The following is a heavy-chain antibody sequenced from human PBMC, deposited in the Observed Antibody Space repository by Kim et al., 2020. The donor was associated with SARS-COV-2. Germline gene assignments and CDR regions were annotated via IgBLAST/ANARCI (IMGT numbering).Heavy chain of an antibody. Sequence: GGSLRLSCEASGFTFGRYAMSWARQAPGKGLEWVSTISDGGVRTHYADSVKGRFTISRDNSKSTLFLHMNSLRAEDTAVYYWEASDYWGQGSLVTVSS. V-gene: IGHV3-23*01. J-gene: IGHJ4*02. CDR2: ISDGGVRT. CDR3: EASDY. CDR1: GFTFGRYA.